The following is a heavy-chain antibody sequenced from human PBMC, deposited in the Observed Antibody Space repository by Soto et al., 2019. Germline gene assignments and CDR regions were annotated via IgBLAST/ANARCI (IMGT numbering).Heavy chain of an antibody. J-gene: IGHJ4*02. CDR2: ISGSGGST. D-gene: IGHD6-19*01. CDR3: AKDWGLYSSGWYELGVDY. Sequence: EVQLLESGGGLVQPGGSLRLSCAASGFTFSSYAMSWVRQAPGKGLEWVSAISGSGGSTYYADSVKGRFTISRDNSKNTLYLQMNSLRAEDTAVYYCAKDWGLYSSGWYELGVDYWGQGTLVTVSS. V-gene: IGHV3-23*01. CDR1: GFTFSSYA.